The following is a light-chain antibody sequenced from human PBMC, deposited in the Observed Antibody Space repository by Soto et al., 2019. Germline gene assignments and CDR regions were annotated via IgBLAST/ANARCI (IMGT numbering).Light chain of an antibody. V-gene: IGKV3-15*01. CDR1: ESVHRN. J-gene: IGKJ3*01. Sequence: EMVMTQSPATLSVSPGERVTLSCRASESVHRNLAWYQQKPGQGPSLLIYYASTRATGVPDRFTGSGSGTEFTLTISSLQSEDFGVSHCQQYSNWPPTFGPGTKVEIK. CDR3: QQYSNWPPT. CDR2: YAS.